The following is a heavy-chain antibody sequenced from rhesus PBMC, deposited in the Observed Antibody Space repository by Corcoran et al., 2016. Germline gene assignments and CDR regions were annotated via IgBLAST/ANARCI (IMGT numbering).Heavy chain of an antibody. CDR3: ARELGYSNYFIDY. J-gene: IGHJ4*01. Sequence: QVQLQESGPGLLKPSETLSLTCAVSGGSINGGFCLGWIRQPPGKGLEWIGSIYSSRGNNYYTPSLKSRATSSTNTSKNQFSLKLSSVTAADTAVYYCARELGYSNYFIDYWGQGVLVTVSS. CDR2: IYSSRGNN. V-gene: IGHV4S7*01. CDR1: GGSINGGFC. D-gene: IGHD4-23*01.